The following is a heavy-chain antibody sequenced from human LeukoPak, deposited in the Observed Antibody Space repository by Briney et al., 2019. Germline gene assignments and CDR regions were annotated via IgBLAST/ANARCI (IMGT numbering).Heavy chain of an antibody. V-gene: IGHV1-69*01. CDR1: GGTFSSYA. J-gene: IGHJ6*02. CDR2: IIPIFGTA. Sequence: ASVKVSCKASGGTFSSYAISWVRQAPGQGLEWMGGIIPIFGTANYAQKFQGRVTITADESTSTAYMELSSLRSGDTAVYYCATGGYSYGHYYYYGMDVWGQGTTVTVSS. D-gene: IGHD5-18*01. CDR3: ATGGYSYGHYYYYGMDV.